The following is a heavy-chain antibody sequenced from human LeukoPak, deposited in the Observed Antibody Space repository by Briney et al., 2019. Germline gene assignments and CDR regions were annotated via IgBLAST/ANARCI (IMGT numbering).Heavy chain of an antibody. J-gene: IGHJ4*02. Sequence: SGGSLRLSCAASGFTFSSYWMHWVRQAPGKGLVWVSRINGDASSTAYADSVKGRFTISRDNSKNTLYLQMNSLRAEDTAVYYCAKDLWFGEYYFDYWGQGTLVTVSS. CDR2: INGDASST. CDR1: GFTFSSYW. D-gene: IGHD3-10*01. V-gene: IGHV3-74*01. CDR3: AKDLWFGEYYFDY.